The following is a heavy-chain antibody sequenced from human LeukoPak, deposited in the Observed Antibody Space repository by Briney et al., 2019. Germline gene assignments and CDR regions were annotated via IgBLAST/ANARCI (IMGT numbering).Heavy chain of an antibody. CDR3: ARDPYYYDSSGYSP. V-gene: IGHV3-7*03. CDR1: GFTFSSYW. D-gene: IGHD3-22*01. J-gene: IGHJ4*02. CDR2: IKQDGSEK. Sequence: GGSLRLSCEASGFTFSSYWMSWVRQAPGKGLEWVANIKQDGSEKYYVDSVKGRFTISRDNAKSSLYLQMNSLRAEDTAVYYCARDPYYYDSSGYSPWGQGTLVTVSS.